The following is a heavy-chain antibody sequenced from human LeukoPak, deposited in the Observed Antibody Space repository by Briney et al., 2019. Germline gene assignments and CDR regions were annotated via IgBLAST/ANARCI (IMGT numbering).Heavy chain of an antibody. D-gene: IGHD1-1*01. Sequence: GGSLRLSCAASGFTFSSYWMSWVRRAPGKGLEWVANIKQDGSEKYYVDSVKGRFTISRDNAKNSLYLQMNSLRAEDTAVYYCARDRHVYNWNDKDFDYWGQGTLVTVSS. J-gene: IGHJ4*02. V-gene: IGHV3-7*01. CDR1: GFTFSSYW. CDR2: IKQDGSEK. CDR3: ARDRHVYNWNDKDFDY.